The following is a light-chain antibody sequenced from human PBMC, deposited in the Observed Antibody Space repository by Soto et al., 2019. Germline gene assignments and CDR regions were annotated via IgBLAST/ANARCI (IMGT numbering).Light chain of an antibody. CDR2: DAS. V-gene: IGKV1-33*01. J-gene: IGKJ4*01. CDR3: QHYDNLPALT. Sequence: DIQMTQSPSSLSASVGDRVTITCQASQDISNYLNWYQQKPGKAPKLLIYDASNLETGVPSRFSGSGSWTDFTFTISSLQPEDIATYYCQHYDNLPALTFGGGTKVEIK. CDR1: QDISNY.